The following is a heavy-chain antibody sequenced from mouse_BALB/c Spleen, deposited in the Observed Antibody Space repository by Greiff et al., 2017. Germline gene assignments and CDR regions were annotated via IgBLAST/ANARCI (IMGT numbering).Heavy chain of an antibody. V-gene: IGHV3-2*02. J-gene: IGHJ4*01. Sequence: EVKLQESGPGLVKPSQSLSLTCTVTGYSITSDYAWNWIRQFPGNKLEWMGYISYSGSTSYNPSLKSRISITRDTSKNQFFLQLNSVTTEDTATYYCAKYDYDYAMDYWGQGTSVTVSS. CDR3: AKYDYDYAMDY. CDR2: ISYSGST. D-gene: IGHD2-4*01. CDR1: GYSITSDYA.